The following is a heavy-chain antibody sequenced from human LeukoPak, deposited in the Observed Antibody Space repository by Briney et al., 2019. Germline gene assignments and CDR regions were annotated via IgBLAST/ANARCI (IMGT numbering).Heavy chain of an antibody. V-gene: IGHV4-59*01. CDR2: IYYSGST. D-gene: IGHD4-17*01. CDR1: GGSISSYY. J-gene: IGHJ5*02. Sequence: SETLSLTCTVSGGSISSYYWSWIRQPPGKGLEWIGYIYYSGSTNYNPSLKSRVTISVDTPKNQFSLKLSSVTAADTAVYYCARAHYGDYSFDPWGQGTLVTVSS. CDR3: ARAHYGDYSFDP.